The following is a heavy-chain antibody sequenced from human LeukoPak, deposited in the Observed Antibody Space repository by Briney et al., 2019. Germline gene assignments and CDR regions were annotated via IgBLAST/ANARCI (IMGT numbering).Heavy chain of an antibody. CDR3: ARETSQKGAHYMDV. CDR2: IYHSGST. V-gene: IGHV4-38-2*02. CDR1: GYSISSGYY. J-gene: IGHJ6*03. D-gene: IGHD3-16*01. Sequence: SETLSLTCTVSGYSISSGYYWGWIRQPPGKGLEWIGEIYHSGSTNYNPSLKSRVTISVDKSKNQFSLKLSSVTAADTAVYYCARETSQKGAHYMDVWGKGTTVTISS.